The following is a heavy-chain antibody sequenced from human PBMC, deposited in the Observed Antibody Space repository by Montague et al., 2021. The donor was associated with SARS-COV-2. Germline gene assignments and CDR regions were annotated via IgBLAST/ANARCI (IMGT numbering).Heavy chain of an antibody. CDR1: GFTFDDYA. CDR2: ISWNSNKI. V-gene: IGHV3-9*01. Sequence: RLSWSASGFTFDDYALHWVRQAPGKGLEWVSGISWNSNKIDYAESVKGRFTVSRDKAKNAVYLQMNSLRAEDTALYFCARPFYDGVGSNFLYYYAMDVWGQGATVTVSS. J-gene: IGHJ6*02. CDR3: ARPFYDGVGSNFLYYYAMDV. D-gene: IGHD3-10*01.